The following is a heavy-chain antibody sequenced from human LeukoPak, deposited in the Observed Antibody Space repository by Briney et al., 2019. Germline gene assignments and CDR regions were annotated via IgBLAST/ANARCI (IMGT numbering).Heavy chain of an antibody. CDR2: IYTSGST. J-gene: IGHJ4*02. D-gene: IGHD3-22*01. CDR1: GGSISSYY. Sequence: SETLSLTCTVSGGSISSYYWSWIRQPAGKGLEWIGRIYTSGSTNYNPSLKSRVTMSVDTSKNRFSLKLSSVTAADTAVYYCARVRPYYYDSSGNYFDYWGQGTLVTVSS. CDR3: ARVRPYYYDSSGNYFDY. V-gene: IGHV4-4*07.